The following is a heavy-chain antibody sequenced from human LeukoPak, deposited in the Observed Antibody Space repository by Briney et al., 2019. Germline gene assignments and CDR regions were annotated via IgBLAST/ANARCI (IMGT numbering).Heavy chain of an antibody. J-gene: IGHJ6*03. CDR1: GYTLTSYA. CDR2: INTNTGNP. Sequence: ASVKVSCKASGYTLTSYAFNWVRQAPGQGLEWMGWINTNTGNPTYAQAFTGRLVFSLDTSVSTAYLQISSLKAEDTAVYYCARVGLRYYHYYMDVWGKGTTVTVSS. V-gene: IGHV7-4-1*02. CDR3: ARVGLRYYHYYMDV. D-gene: IGHD3-9*01.